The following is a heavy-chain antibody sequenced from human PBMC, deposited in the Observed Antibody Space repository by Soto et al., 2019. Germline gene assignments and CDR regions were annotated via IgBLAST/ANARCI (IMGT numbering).Heavy chain of an antibody. Sequence: ETLSLTCTVSGGSISSYYWSWIRQPPGKGLEWIGYIYYSGSTNYNPSLKSRVTISVDTSKNQFSLKLSSVTAADTAVYYCARGGVGAIGYAFDIWGQGTMVTVSS. CDR2: IYYSGST. J-gene: IGHJ3*02. CDR1: GGSISSYY. CDR3: ARGGVGAIGYAFDI. V-gene: IGHV4-59*01. D-gene: IGHD1-26*01.